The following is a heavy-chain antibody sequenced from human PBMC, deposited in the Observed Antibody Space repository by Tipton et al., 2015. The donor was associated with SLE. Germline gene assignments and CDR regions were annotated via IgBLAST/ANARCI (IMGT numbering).Heavy chain of an antibody. CDR3: AKGGYDNWFDP. CDR2: IYYSGST. D-gene: IGHD5-12*01. V-gene: IGHV4-59*01. CDR1: GGSISPYY. Sequence: TLSLTCTVSGGSISPYYWSWIRQPAGKGLEWIGYIYYSGSTNYIPSLKSRVTISVDTSKNQFSLKLSSVTAADTAVYYCAKGGYDNWFDPWGQGTLVTVSS. J-gene: IGHJ5*02.